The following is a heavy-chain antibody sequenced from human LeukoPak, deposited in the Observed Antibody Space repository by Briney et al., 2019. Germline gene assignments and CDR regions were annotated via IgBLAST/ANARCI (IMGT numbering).Heavy chain of an antibody. J-gene: IGHJ6*03. V-gene: IGHV3-53*01. D-gene: IGHD4-11*01. CDR2: IYSGGST. CDR3: ARVVYSNYDYYYYYYMDV. CDR1: GFTVSSNY. Sequence: GGSLRLSCAASGFTVSSNYMSWVRQAPGKGLESVSVIYSGGSTYYADSVKGRFTISRDNSKNTLYLQMSSLRAEDTAVYYCARVVYSNYDYYYYYYMDVWGKGITVTVSS.